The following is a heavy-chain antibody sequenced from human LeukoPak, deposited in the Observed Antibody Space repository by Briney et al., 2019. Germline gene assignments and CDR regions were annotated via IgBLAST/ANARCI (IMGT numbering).Heavy chain of an antibody. J-gene: IGHJ6*02. CDR1: GFTVSSNY. V-gene: IGHV3-66*04. CDR2: IYSGGST. Sequence: GGSLRLSCAASGFTVSSNYMSWVRQAPGKGLEWVSVIYSGGSTYYADSVKGRFTISRDNPKNMLYLQMNSLRAEDTAVYYCARQPAARVVGGYYYYYGMDVWGQGTTVTVSS. CDR3: ARQPAARVVGGYYYYYGMDV. D-gene: IGHD2-2*01.